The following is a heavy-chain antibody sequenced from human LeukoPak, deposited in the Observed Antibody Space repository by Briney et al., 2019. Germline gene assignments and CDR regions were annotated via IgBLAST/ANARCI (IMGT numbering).Heavy chain of an antibody. CDR1: GGSISSYY. CDR3: ARSGSYYRQFDY. D-gene: IGHD1-26*01. CDR2: IYYSGST. Sequence: SETLSLTCTVSGGSISSYYWSWIRQPPGKGLEWIGYIYYSGSTNYNPSLKSRVTISVDTSKNQFSLKLSSVTAADTAVYYRARSGSYYRQFDYWGQGTLVTVSS. V-gene: IGHV4-59*08. J-gene: IGHJ4*02.